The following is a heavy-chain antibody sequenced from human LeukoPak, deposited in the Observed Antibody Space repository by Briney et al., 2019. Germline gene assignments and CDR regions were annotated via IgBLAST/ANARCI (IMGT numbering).Heavy chain of an antibody. V-gene: IGHV3-66*01. Sequence: PGGSLRLSCAASGFTVSSNYMSWVRQAPGKGLEWVSVIYSGGSTYYADSVKGRFTISRDNSKNTLYLQMNSLRAEDTAVYYCARVRYDFWSGYYEDYWGQGTLVTVSS. CDR2: IYSGGST. CDR1: GFTVSSNY. D-gene: IGHD3-3*01. CDR3: ARVRYDFWSGYYEDY. J-gene: IGHJ4*02.